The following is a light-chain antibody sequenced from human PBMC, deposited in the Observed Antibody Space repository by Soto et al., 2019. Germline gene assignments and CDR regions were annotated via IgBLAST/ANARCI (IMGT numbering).Light chain of an antibody. J-gene: IGLJ2*01. CDR3: SSYAGGDNLV. CDR2: EVN. V-gene: IGLV2-8*01. Sequence: QSGLTQPPSASGSPGQSVTISCTGTSSDVGLYNYVSWYQQHPGKAPKLMIYEVNKRPSGVPDRCSGSKSGTTASLTVSGLQAEDEADYYCSSYAGGDNLVFGGGTQLTVL. CDR1: SSDVGLYNY.